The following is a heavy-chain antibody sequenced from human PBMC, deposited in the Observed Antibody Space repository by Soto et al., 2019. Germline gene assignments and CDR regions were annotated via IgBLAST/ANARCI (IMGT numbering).Heavy chain of an antibody. V-gene: IGHV3-48*01. CDR3: AKSSTTLPYFDY. Sequence: PGGSLRLSCAASGFTFSSYSMNWVRQAPGKGLEWVSYISSSSSNIYYADSVKGRFTISRDNAKNSLYLQMNSLRAEDTAVYYCAKSSTTLPYFDYWGQGTLVTVSS. CDR1: GFTFSSYS. CDR2: ISSSSSNI. D-gene: IGHD2-2*01. J-gene: IGHJ4*02.